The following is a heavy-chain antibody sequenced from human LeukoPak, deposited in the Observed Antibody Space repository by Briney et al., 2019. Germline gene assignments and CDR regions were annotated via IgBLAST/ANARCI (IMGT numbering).Heavy chain of an antibody. V-gene: IGHV4-4*02. J-gene: IGHJ4*02. D-gene: IGHD2/OR15-2a*01. CDR1: GGSIDITNY. CDR2: ISHSGTT. Sequence: PSETLSLTCAASGGSIDITNYWSWVRQAPGKGLEWIGEISHSGTTNYSPSLRSRVAMSLDRANNQFSLNLTSVTDADTAVYYCTRENRPFCPFAYWGQGVLVTVSS. CDR3: TRENRPFCPFAY.